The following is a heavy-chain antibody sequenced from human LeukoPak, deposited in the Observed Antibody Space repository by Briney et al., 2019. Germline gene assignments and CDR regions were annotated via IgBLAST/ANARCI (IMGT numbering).Heavy chain of an antibody. CDR3: AAECSGGSCYSDAFDI. D-gene: IGHD2-15*01. CDR1: GFTFSDYY. CDR2: ISSSGSTI. J-gene: IGHJ3*02. V-gene: IGHV3-11*01. Sequence: PGGSLRLSCAASGFTFSDYYMSWIRQAPGKGLAWVSYISSSGSTIYYADSVKGRFTISRDNAKNSLYLQMNSLRAEDTAVYYCAAECSGGSCYSDAFDIWGQGTMVTVSS.